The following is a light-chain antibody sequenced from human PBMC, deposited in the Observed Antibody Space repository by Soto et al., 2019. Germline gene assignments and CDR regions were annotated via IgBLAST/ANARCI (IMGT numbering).Light chain of an antibody. V-gene: IGLV1-44*01. CDR2: SNN. J-gene: IGLJ1*01. CDR1: SSNIGTNT. Sequence: QSVLTQAPSASGTPGQRVTISCSGSSSNIGTNTVNWYQQLPGTAPKLLIYSNNQRPSGVPDRFSGSKSGTSASLAISGLQSEDEADYYCAAWDDSLNEVFXTGTKVTVL. CDR3: AAWDDSLNEV.